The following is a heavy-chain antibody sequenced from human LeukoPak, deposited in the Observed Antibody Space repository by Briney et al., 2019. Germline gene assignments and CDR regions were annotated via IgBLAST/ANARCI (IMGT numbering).Heavy chain of an antibody. CDR3: VKDSVNYYGQNYFDY. CDR1: GFTFSSYG. Sequence: GGSLRLSCAASGFTFSSYGMSWVRQAPGKGLEWVSAISGSGGSTYYADSVKGRFTISRDNSKNTLYLQMNSLRAEDTAVYYCVKDSVNYYGQNYFDYWGQGTLVTVSS. CDR2: ISGSGGST. V-gene: IGHV3-23*01. J-gene: IGHJ4*02. D-gene: IGHD3-10*01.